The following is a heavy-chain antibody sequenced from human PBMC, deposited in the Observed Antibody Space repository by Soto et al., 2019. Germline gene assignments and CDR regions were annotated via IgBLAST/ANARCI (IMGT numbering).Heavy chain of an antibody. D-gene: IGHD6-19*01. CDR3: AKPAIAVAGIGGFKTWFGP. CDR2: ICGSGGSS. J-gene: IGHJ5*02. V-gene: IGHV3-23*01. CDR1: AITFSSYA. Sequence: RRSWVASAITFSSYAMSWDRQAPGKGLQWVSAICGSGGSSSYADTAWGRFTISRDNFKTTLHLQMNCLRADDMAVQYSAKPAIAVAGIGGFKTWFGPWGQGTLVAVAS.